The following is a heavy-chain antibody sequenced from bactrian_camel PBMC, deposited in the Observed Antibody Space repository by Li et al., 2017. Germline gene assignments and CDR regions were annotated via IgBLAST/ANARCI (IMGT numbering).Heavy chain of an antibody. Sequence: QVQLVESGGGLVQPGESLRLSCAASGFTFSSYLMTWVRQAPGKGLEWVSSIYSHGSNTYYADSVKGRFTTSRDNAKNTLYLQMNNLKTEDTAMYFCGQGLRGLVGYRGEGTQVTVS. D-gene: IGHD5*01. CDR2: IYSHGSNT. CDR3: GQGLRGLVGY. J-gene: IGHJ4*01. V-gene: IGHV3-2*01. CDR1: GFTFSSYL.